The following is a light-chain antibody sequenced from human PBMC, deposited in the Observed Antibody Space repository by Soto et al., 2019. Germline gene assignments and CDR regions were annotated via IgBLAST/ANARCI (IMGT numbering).Light chain of an antibody. J-gene: IGLJ2*01. CDR1: SSNIGINS. Sequence: QSVLTQPPSASGTPGQRVTISCSGSSSNIGINSVSWYQHLPGTAPKLLIHSNNQRPSGVPDRFSGSKSGTSASLAISGLQSEDEADYYCAAWDDALNGVLFGGGTKLTVL. CDR3: AAWDDALNGVL. V-gene: IGLV1-44*01. CDR2: SNN.